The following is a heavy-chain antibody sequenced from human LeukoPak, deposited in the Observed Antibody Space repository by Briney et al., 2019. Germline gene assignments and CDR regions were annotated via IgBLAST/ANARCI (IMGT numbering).Heavy chain of an antibody. V-gene: IGHV3-23*01. CDR2: ISGSGGST. Sequence: GGSLRLSCAASGFTFRSYAMSWVRQAPGKGLEWVSAISGSGGSTYYADSVKGRFTISRDNSKNTLYLQTNSLRAEDTAVYYCASRGYQHDYFDYWGQGTLVTVSS. CDR3: ASRGYQHDYFDY. CDR1: GFTFRSYA. J-gene: IGHJ4*02. D-gene: IGHD2-2*01.